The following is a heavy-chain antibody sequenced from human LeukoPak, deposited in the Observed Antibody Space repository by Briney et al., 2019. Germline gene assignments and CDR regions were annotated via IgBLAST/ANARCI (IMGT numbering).Heavy chain of an antibody. CDR3: ARGEYYDILTSYYYYNMDV. CDR2: ISTYNGKT. V-gene: IGHV1-18*01. D-gene: IGHD3-9*01. J-gene: IGHJ6*04. Sequence: ASVKVSCKASGYTFTSYGISWVRQAPGQGLEWMGWISTYNGKTNYAQKVQGRVTMTTDTSTSTAYIELRSLRSDDTAVYYCARGEYYDILTSYYYYNMDVWGKGTTVIVSS. CDR1: GYTFTSYG.